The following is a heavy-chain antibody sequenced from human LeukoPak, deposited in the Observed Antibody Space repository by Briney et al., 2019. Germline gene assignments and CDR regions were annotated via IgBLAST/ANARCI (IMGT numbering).Heavy chain of an antibody. Sequence: SVKVSCKASGGTFTSYAISWVRHAPGQGLEWMGGIIPIFGTANYAQKFQGRVTITADKSTSTAYMELSSLRSEDTAVYYCARVRSLRYFDWPYDYWGQGTLVTVSS. V-gene: IGHV1-69*06. D-gene: IGHD3-9*01. CDR1: GGTFTSYA. CDR2: IIPIFGTA. CDR3: ARVRSLRYFDWPYDY. J-gene: IGHJ4*02.